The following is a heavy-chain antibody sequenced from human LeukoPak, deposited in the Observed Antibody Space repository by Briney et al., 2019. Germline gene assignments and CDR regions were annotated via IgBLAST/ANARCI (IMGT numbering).Heavy chain of an antibody. J-gene: IGHJ6*02. Sequence: ASVKVSCKASGYTFTSYGISWVRQAPGQGLEWMRWISAYNGNTNYAQKLQGRVTMTTDTSTSTAYMELRSLRSDDAAMYYCARVERYSSSRPTYYYYGVDVWGQGTTVTVSS. CDR1: GYTFTSYG. D-gene: IGHD6-13*01. V-gene: IGHV1-18*01. CDR2: ISAYNGNT. CDR3: ARVERYSSSRPTYYYYGVDV.